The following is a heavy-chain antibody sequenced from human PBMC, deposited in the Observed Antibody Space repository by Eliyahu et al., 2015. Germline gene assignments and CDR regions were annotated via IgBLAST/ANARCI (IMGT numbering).Heavy chain of an antibody. Sequence: DVQXVXSGGGRVNPGGSLRLSCAASGFPFHISSMNWXPQASGKGLEWVSSISSGSYDIHYADSVKGRFIISRDNARNSLYLQMNRLRDGDTAVYYCARDSRPDYFGMDVWGQGTTVTVSS. CDR2: ISSGSYDI. CDR1: GFPFHISS. D-gene: IGHD6-6*01. J-gene: IGHJ6*02. CDR3: ARDSRPDYFGMDV. V-gene: IGHV3-21*01.